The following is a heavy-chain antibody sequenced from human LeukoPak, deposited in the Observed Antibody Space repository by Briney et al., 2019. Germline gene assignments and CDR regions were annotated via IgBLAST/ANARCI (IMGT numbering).Heavy chain of an antibody. Sequence: GGSLRLSCAASGLTFSSYAMSWVRQAPGKGLEWVSAISGSGGSTYYADSVKGRFTISRDNSKNTLYLQMNSLRAEDTAVYYCARDRGTGQHTYYDFWSGYYSDAFDIWGQGTMVTVSS. CDR1: GLTFSSYA. J-gene: IGHJ3*02. CDR3: ARDRGTGQHTYYDFWSGYYSDAFDI. V-gene: IGHV3-23*01. CDR2: ISGSGGST. D-gene: IGHD3-3*01.